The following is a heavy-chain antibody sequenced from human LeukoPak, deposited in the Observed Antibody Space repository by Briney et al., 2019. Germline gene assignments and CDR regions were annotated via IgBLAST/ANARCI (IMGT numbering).Heavy chain of an antibody. CDR1: GFPFTNYW. Sequence: TGGSLRLSCLASGFPFTNYWMSWVRQTAGKGLEWVANIKQDGSEKYYVDSVKGRFTISGDNAKNSLYLQMNALRAEDTAVYYCARDVRPDYWGQGTLVTVST. D-gene: IGHD6-6*01. J-gene: IGHJ4*02. CDR3: ARDVRPDY. CDR2: IKQDGSEK. V-gene: IGHV3-7*04.